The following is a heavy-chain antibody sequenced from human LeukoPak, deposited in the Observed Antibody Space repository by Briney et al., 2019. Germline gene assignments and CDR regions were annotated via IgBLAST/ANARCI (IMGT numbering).Heavy chain of an antibody. V-gene: IGHV4-59*01. D-gene: IGHD3-10*01. CDR2: IYYGGST. Sequence: SETLSLTCTVSGGSISSYYWSWIRQPPGKGLEWIGFIYYGGSTNYNASLKSRVTISVDTSKNHFSLKLSSVTAADTAVYYCASGTLLDYWGQGTLVTVSS. CDR3: ASGTLLDY. CDR1: GGSISSYY. J-gene: IGHJ4*02.